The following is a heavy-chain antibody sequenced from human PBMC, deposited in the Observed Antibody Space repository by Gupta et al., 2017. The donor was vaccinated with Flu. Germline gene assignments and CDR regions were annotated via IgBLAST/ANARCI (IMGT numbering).Heavy chain of an antibody. J-gene: IGHJ3*02. V-gene: IGHV1-69*06. D-gene: IGHD3-3*01. Sequence: GLEWMGGIIPIFGTANYAQKFQGRVTITADKSTSTAYMELSSLRSEDTAVYYCARSYETDAFDIWGQGTMVTVSS. CDR3: ARSYETDAFDI. CDR2: IIPIFGTA.